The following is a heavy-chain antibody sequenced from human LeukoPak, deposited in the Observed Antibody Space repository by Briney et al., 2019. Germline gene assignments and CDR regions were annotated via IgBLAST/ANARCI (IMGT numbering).Heavy chain of an antibody. CDR1: GFIFSYYN. CDR2: ISGTSTTI. D-gene: IGHD3-22*01. V-gene: IGHV3-21*01. Sequence: GGSLRLSCAASGFIFSYYNMNWVRQAPGKGPEWVAFISGTSTTIFYADAVKGRFTISRDNAKNSLYLQMKSLRAEDTAVYYCARDSIYADPSDYYYDYWGQGTLVTVSS. CDR3: ARDSIYADPSDYYYDY. J-gene: IGHJ4*02.